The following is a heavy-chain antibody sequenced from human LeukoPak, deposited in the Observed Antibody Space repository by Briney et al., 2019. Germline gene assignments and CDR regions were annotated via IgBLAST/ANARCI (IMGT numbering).Heavy chain of an antibody. J-gene: IGHJ2*01. CDR1: GGSISVYY. CDR2: IYYSGST. CDR3: ARQRYGDPNWYFDL. D-gene: IGHD4-17*01. V-gene: IGHV4-59*06. Sequence: SETLSLTCTVSGGSISVYYWSWIRQHPGKGLEWIGDIYYSGSTYYNPSLKSRVTISVVPSKSQFSLKLSSVTAADTAVYYCARQRYGDPNWYFDLWGRSTLVTVSS.